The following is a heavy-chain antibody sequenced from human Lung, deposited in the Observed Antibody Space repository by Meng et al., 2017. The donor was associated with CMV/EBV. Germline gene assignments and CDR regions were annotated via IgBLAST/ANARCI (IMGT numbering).Heavy chain of an antibody. CDR2: ISTYTGNT. V-gene: IGHV1-18*01. J-gene: IGHJ6*02. D-gene: IGHD3-22*01. Sequence: ASVKVSXKASGYTFNNYAIITWVRQAPGEGLEWMGQISTYTGNTIYAQKLQGRVTMTTDTSKSTAYTELRNLRSDDSSVYYRAREYDGSGNYGMDVWGQGXTVTVSS. CDR3: AREYDGSGNYGMDV. CDR1: GYTFNNYA.